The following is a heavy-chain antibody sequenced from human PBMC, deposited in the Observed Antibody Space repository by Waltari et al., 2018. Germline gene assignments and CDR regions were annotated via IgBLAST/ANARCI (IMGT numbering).Heavy chain of an antibody. CDR1: GFTFSSYP. V-gene: IGHV3-64*01. CDR3: ATSHGDMWYDY. Sequence: EVHLVESGGGLVQPGGSLRLSCAASGFTFSSYPMPWVRQAPGKGLEYVSAISDNGDTTYYANSVKGRFTIYIDNAKDTLYLQMGSLRPEDMAIYYCATSHGDMWYDYWGQGTLVTVSS. J-gene: IGHJ4*02. CDR2: ISDNGDTT. D-gene: IGHD2-15*01.